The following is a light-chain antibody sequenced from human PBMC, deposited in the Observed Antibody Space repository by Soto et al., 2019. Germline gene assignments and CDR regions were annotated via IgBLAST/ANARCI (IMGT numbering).Light chain of an antibody. CDR3: QQYGSSPGT. Sequence: EIVLTQSPGTLSLSPGERATRSCRASESVRSNFLAWYQQKPGQAPKLLISGGSSRATGIPDRFSGSGSGTDFILTITKLEPEDFAVYSCQQYGSSPGTFGQGIKLEIQ. CDR1: ESVRSNF. J-gene: IGKJ2*02. V-gene: IGKV3-20*01. CDR2: GGS.